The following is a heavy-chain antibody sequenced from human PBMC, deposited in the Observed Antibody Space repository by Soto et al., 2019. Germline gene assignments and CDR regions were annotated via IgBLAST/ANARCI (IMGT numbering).Heavy chain of an antibody. D-gene: IGHD3-16*01. Sequence: SETLSLTCTVSGDSISSPDYYWSWIRQAPGKGLELIGYVYYRGSIYYTPSFESRVSISIDTSKNQFSLRLTSVTAADSAVYFCARVTFTPNWFDSWGQGILVTVSS. V-gene: IGHV4-30-4*01. CDR1: GDSISSPDYY. CDR2: VYYRGSI. J-gene: IGHJ5*01. CDR3: ARVTFTPNWFDS.